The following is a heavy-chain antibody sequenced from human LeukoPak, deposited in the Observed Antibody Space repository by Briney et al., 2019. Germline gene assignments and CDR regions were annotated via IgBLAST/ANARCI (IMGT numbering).Heavy chain of an antibody. CDR1: GYTFTGYY. Sequence: VASVKVSCKASGYTFTGYYMHWVRQAPGQGLEWMGWINPNSGGTNYAQKFQGRVTMTRDTSISTAYMELSRPRSDDAAVYYCARAYDVLLWFGELYYWGQGTLVTASS. CDR3: ARAYDVLLWFGELYY. CDR2: INPNSGGT. D-gene: IGHD3-10*01. J-gene: IGHJ4*02. V-gene: IGHV1-2*02.